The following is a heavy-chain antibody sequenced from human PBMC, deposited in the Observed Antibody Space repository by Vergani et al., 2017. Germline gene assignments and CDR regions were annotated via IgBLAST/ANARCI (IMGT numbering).Heavy chain of an antibody. J-gene: IGHJ5*02. D-gene: IGHD2-15*01. CDR3: TRNWAVVAANNWFGP. V-gene: IGHV4-39*01. CDR2: IYYSGST. CDR1: NDSVSNTFYY. Sequence: QVQLQESGPGLVKPSETLSLTCTVPNDSVSNTFYYWGWIRQTPGKGLEWIGSIYYSGSTYYNPSLAGRVTMSVDTSKCQFSLKLGSVTAADTAVYYCTRNWAVVAANNWFGPWGQGTLVTVSS.